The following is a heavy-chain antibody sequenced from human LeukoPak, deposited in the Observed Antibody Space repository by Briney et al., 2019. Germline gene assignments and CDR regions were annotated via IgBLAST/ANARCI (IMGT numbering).Heavy chain of an antibody. CDR2: VSRDGGTK. Sequence: PGGSLRLSCSASGFTFRNYGIHWVRQAPGKGLEWVIVVSRDGGTKYYSDSVKGRFTISRDNSKNTLYLQMNSLRAEDTAVYYCAKDMGVVVAATGYFDYWGQGTLVTVSS. CDR1: GFTFRNYG. CDR3: AKDMGVVVAATGYFDY. V-gene: IGHV3-30*18. J-gene: IGHJ4*02. D-gene: IGHD2-15*01.